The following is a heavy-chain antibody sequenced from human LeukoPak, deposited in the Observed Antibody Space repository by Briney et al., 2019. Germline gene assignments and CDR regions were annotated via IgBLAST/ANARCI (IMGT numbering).Heavy chain of an antibody. CDR2: IIPILGIA. CDR3: ARSKPKTTVNGYYYYGMDV. V-gene: IGHV1-69*04. CDR1: GGTFSSYA. J-gene: IGHJ6*02. D-gene: IGHD4-17*01. Sequence: ASVKVSCTASGGTFSSYAISWVRQAPGQGLEWMGRIIPILGIANYAQKFQGRVTITADKSTSTAYMELSSLRSEDTAVYYCARSKPKTTVNGYYYYGMDVWGQGTTVTVSS.